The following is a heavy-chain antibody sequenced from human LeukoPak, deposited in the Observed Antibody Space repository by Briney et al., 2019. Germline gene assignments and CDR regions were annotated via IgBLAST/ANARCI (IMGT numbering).Heavy chain of an antibody. D-gene: IGHD3-9*01. CDR1: GSTVTTNY. CDR3: ARSRYLDWGGAFDM. J-gene: IGHJ3*02. V-gene: IGHV3-66*01. Sequence: GGSLRISCVASGSTVTTNYMTWVRQAPGKGLEWVSVIYSDGSTYYADSVRGRFTMSRDDSKNTVYLQLNRLRGEDTAIYYCARSRYLDWGGAFDMWGQGTMVTVSS. CDR2: IYSDGST.